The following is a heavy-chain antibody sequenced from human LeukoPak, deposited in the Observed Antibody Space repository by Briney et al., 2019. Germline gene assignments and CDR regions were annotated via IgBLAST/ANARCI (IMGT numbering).Heavy chain of an antibody. CDR3: ARTDLSPADTAMLPARTLVDY. V-gene: IGHV4-31*03. CDR2: IYYSGST. J-gene: IGHJ4*02. D-gene: IGHD5-18*01. Sequence: SQTLSLTCTVSGGSISSGGYYWSWIRQHPGKGLEWIGYIYYSGSTYYNPSLKSRVTISVDTSKNQFSLKLSSVTAADTAVYYCARTDLSPADTAMLPARTLVDYWGQGTLVTVSS. CDR1: GGSISSGGYY.